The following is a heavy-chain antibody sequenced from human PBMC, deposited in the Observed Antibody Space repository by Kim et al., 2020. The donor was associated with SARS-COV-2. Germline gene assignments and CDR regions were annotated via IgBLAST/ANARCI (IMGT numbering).Heavy chain of an antibody. CDR1: GFTFDSQA. J-gene: IGHJ4*02. Sequence: GGSLRLSCAPSGFTFDSQAMSWVRQAPGEGLQWVSSITSTGTYYADSVKGRFTVSRDNSKKTIYVQMNSLRAEDTAVYYCVKGAYTFDYWGQGTLVTVSS. V-gene: IGHV3-23*01. CDR2: ITSTGT. CDR3: VKGAYTFDY. D-gene: IGHD3-16*01.